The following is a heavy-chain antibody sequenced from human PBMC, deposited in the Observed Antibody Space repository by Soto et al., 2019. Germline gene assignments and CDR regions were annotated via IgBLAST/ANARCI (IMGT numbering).Heavy chain of an antibody. V-gene: IGHV3-23*01. CDR3: AKDPQKLNPHYDFWSGYYPFDY. Sequence: GSLRLSCAASGFTFSSYAMSWVRQAPGKGLEWVSAISGSGGSTYYADSVKGRFTISRDNSKNTLYLQMNSLRAEDTAVYYCAKDPQKLNPHYDFWSGYYPFDYWGQGTLVTVSS. J-gene: IGHJ4*02. CDR2: ISGSGGST. CDR1: GFTFSSYA. D-gene: IGHD3-3*01.